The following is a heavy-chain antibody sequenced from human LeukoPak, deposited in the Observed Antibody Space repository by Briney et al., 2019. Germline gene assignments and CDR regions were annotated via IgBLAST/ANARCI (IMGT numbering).Heavy chain of an antibody. Sequence: ASVKVSCKASGYTFTSYDINWVRQATGQGLEWMGWMNPNSGNTGYAQKFQGRVTMTRDTSTSTVYMELSSLRSEDTAVYYCARKGSSSCFDYWGQGTLVTVSS. J-gene: IGHJ4*02. CDR1: GYTFTSYD. CDR3: ARKGSSSCFDY. CDR2: MNPNSGNT. D-gene: IGHD6-6*01. V-gene: IGHV1-8*01.